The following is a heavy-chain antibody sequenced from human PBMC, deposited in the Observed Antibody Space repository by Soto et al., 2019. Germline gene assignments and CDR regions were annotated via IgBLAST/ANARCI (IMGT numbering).Heavy chain of an antibody. D-gene: IGHD6-13*01. CDR1: GFTFSSYS. V-gene: IGHV3-21*01. CDR3: TMPPGIAAALPLDP. CDR2: ISSSSSYI. J-gene: IGHJ5*02. Sequence: GGSLRLSCAASGFTFSSYSMNWVRQAPGKGLEWVSSISSSSSYIYYADSVKGRFTISRDNAKNSLYLQMNSLRAEDTAVYYCTMPPGIAAALPLDPWGQGTLVTGSS.